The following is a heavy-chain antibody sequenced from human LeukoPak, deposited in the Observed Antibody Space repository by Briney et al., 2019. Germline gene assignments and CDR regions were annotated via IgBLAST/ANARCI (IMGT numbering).Heavy chain of an antibody. CDR1: GFTFSSYT. Sequence: GGSLRLSCAASGFTFSSYTMNWVRQAPGKGLEWVSSISSSSSYMYYADSVKGRFTISRDNAKNSLYLQMNSLRAEDTAVYYCARDRDVPAIGMDVWGQGATVTVSS. V-gene: IGHV3-21*06. J-gene: IGHJ6*02. CDR3: ARDRDVPAIGMDV. CDR2: ISSSSSYM.